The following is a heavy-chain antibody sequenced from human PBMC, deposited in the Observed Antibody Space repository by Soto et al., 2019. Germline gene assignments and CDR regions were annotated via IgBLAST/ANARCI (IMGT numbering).Heavy chain of an antibody. Sequence: QITLKESGPTLVKPTQTLTLTCTFSGFSLTSGVVGVGWIRQPPGEALEWLALIYWNDEQYYNPSLRNRLTITRDTSKNQVVLTMTTIDPVDTATYYWAHRRPGPSGYDVGGQGTTVTVSS. J-gene: IGHJ6*02. CDR2: IYWNDEQ. CDR3: AHRRPGPSGYDV. V-gene: IGHV2-5*01. CDR1: GFSLTSGVVG. D-gene: IGHD6-13*01.